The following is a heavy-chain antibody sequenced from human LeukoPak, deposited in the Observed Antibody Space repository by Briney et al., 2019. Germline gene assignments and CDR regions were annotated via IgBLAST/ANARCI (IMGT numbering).Heavy chain of an antibody. V-gene: IGHV4-59*01. J-gene: IGHJ3*02. Sequence: SETLSLTCTVSGGSISSYYWSWIRQPPGKGLEWIGYIYYSGSTNYNPSLKSRVTISVDTSKNQFSLKLSSVTAADTAVYYCARGHFGTAATKHDAFDIWGQGTMVTVSS. CDR1: GGSISSYY. D-gene: IGHD1/OR15-1a*01. CDR3: ARGHFGTAATKHDAFDI. CDR2: IYYSGST.